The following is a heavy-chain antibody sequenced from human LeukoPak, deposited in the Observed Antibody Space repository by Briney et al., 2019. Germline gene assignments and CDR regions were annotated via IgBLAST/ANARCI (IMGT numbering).Heavy chain of an antibody. V-gene: IGHV1-2*02. CDR3: ARDRDILGSTFFDT. J-gene: IGHJ4*02. CDR2: INSNSGGS. Sequence: GASVKVSCKASGYTFTAYYMHWVRQAPGQGLEWMRWINSNSGGSNYAQKFQGRVTMTRDTSISTVYMDLSRLRSDDTAVYYCARDRDILGSTFFDTWGQGTLVTVSS. D-gene: IGHD5-12*01. CDR1: GYTFTAYY.